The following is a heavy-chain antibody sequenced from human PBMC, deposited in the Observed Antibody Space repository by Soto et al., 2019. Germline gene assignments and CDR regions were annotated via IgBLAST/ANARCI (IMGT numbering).Heavy chain of an antibody. Sequence: ASVKVSCAASGFTFSSYAMSWVRQAPGKGLEWVSAISGSGGSTYYADSVKGRFTISRDNSKNTLYLQMNSLRAEDTAVYYCAKPRSWGSGRGAFDIWGQGTMVTVSS. V-gene: IGHV3-23*01. CDR1: GFTFSSYA. D-gene: IGHD7-27*01. CDR2: ISGSGGST. CDR3: AKPRSWGSGRGAFDI. J-gene: IGHJ3*02.